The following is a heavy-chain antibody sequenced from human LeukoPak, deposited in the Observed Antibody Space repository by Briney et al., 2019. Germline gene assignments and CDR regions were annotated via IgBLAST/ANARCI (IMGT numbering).Heavy chain of an antibody. D-gene: IGHD3-10*01. J-gene: IGHJ6*03. CDR3: ARAVTMVRGATKYYYYYYMDV. V-gene: IGHV1-69*05. CDR2: IIPIFGTA. Sequence: VASVKVSCKASGGTFSSYAISWVRQAPGQGLEWMGGIIPIFGTANYAQKFQGRVTITTDESTSTAYMELSSLRSEDTAVYYCARAVTMVRGATKYYYYYYMDVWGKGTTVTVSS. CDR1: GGTFSSYA.